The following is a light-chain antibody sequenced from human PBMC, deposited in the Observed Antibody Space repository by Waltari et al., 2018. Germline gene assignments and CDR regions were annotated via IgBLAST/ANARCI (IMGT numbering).Light chain of an antibody. V-gene: IGLV3-19*01. J-gene: IGLJ1*01. Sequence: SSELTQDPAVSVALGQTVTITCLGDSLRNYYATWYQQKPGQAPVLVVYGRNNRPSGIPDRFSGSRSGNTESLTITGAQAEDEADYYCSSRDSSGNHLGLYVFGTGTKVTVL. CDR1: SLRNYY. CDR2: GRN. CDR3: SSRDSSGNHLGLYV.